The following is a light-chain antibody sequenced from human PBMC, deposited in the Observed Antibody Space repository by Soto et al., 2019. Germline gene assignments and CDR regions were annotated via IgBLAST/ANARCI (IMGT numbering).Light chain of an antibody. CDR2: DVS. V-gene: IGLV2-11*01. CDR1: SSDVGGYNY. Sequence: QSALTQPRSVSGSPGQSVTISCTGTSSDVGGYNYVSWYQHHPGKAPKLMIYDVSKPPSGVPDRFSGSKSGNTASLTISGLQAEDEGDYYCCSYAGSTFVFGGGTKVTVL. J-gene: IGLJ2*01. CDR3: CSYAGSTFV.